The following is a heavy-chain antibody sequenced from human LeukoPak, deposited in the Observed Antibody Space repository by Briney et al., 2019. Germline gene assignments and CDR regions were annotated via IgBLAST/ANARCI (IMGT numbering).Heavy chain of an antibody. CDR2: INHSGST. CDR1: GGSFSGYH. D-gene: IGHD4-17*01. J-gene: IGHJ4*02. Sequence: SETLSLTCAVYGGSFSGYHWSRIRQPPGKGLEWIGEINHSGSTNYNPSLKSRVTISVDTSKNQFSLKLSSVTAADTAVYYCARRGRAATVTTRLFDYWGQGTLVTVSS. V-gene: IGHV4-34*01. CDR3: ARRGRAATVTTRLFDY.